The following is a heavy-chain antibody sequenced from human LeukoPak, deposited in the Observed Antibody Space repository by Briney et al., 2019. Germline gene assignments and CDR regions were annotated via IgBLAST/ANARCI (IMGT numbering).Heavy chain of an antibody. V-gene: IGHV3-23*01. CDR2: ISGSCGST. CDR3: AKAGSSWVYYYYMDV. D-gene: IGHD6-13*01. Sequence: GGSLRLSCAASGFTVSSNYMSWVRQAPGKGLEWVSAISGSCGSTYYADSVKGRFTISRDNSKNTLYLQMNSLRAEDTAVYYCAKAGSSWVYYYYMDVWGKGTTVTISS. J-gene: IGHJ6*03. CDR1: GFTVSSNY.